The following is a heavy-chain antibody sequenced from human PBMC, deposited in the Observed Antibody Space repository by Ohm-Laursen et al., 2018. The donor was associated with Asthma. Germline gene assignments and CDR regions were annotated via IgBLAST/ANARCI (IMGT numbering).Heavy chain of an antibody. CDR1: GGSFSGYY. Sequence: TLSLTCAIYGGSFSGYYWSWIRPPPGKGLEWIGEINHSGSTNYNPSLKSRVTISVDTSKNQFSLKLSSVTAADTAVYYCARSGGIGYCSGGSCPQGYNGMDVWGQGTTVTVSS. CDR3: ARSGGIGYCSGGSCPQGYNGMDV. J-gene: IGHJ6*02. D-gene: IGHD2-15*01. V-gene: IGHV4-34*01. CDR2: INHSGST.